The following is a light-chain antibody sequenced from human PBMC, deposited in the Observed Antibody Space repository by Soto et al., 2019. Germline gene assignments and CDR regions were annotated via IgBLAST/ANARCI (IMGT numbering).Light chain of an antibody. V-gene: IGLV2-14*01. Sequence: QSVLTQPASVSGSPGQSITISCTGTSSDVGGYNYVSWYQQHPGKAPKLMISEVSNRPSGVSNRFSGSKSDNTASLTISWLQDEDEADYYCSSYTSLNTVVFGGGTKLTVL. CDR1: SSDVGGYNY. J-gene: IGLJ2*01. CDR2: EVS. CDR3: SSYTSLNTVV.